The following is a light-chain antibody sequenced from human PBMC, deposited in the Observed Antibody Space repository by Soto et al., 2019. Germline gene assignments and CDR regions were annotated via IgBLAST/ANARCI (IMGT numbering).Light chain of an antibody. J-gene: IGLJ1*01. CDR3: FSYAGGRTFV. Sequence: QTVPTKPPAASGSTGQSVTISCAPGNRDDGTQRYGPWYQQYPGKAPKLVIYDVVKRPSGIPHRFSGSKSGNTASLTVSGLQADDEADYGCFSYAGGRTFVFGIGTKFAV. CDR2: DVV. CDR1: NRDDGTQRY. V-gene: IGLV2-8*01.